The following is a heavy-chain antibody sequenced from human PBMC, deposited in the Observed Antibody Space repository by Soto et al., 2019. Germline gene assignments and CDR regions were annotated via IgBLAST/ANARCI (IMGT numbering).Heavy chain of an antibody. CDR3: ARSGLALPYSASHWFDP. J-gene: IGHJ5*02. D-gene: IGHD3-22*01. CDR1: GFIFSDYH. Sequence: GGSLRLSCAASGFIFSDYHMSWIRQAPGKGLEWLSSISDSGHYIYYADSVKGRFTISRDNAKNSLFLQMNSLRGEDTAVYYCARSGLALPYSASHWFDPWGHGTLVTVSS. CDR2: ISDSGHYI. V-gene: IGHV3-11*04.